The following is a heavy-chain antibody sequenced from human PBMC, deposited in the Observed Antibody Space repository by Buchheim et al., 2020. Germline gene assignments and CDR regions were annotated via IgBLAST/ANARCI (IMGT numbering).Heavy chain of an antibody. Sequence: EVQVLESGGGLVQPGGSLRLSCAASGFTFSSYGMSWVRQGPGKGLEWVSAISHSGATAYYADSVKGRFTISRDTSQSTLSLQMNSLSAEDTDLYDCARDPVAYVSGWYWFDPWGQGTL. J-gene: IGHJ5*02. CDR1: GFTFSSYG. D-gene: IGHD6-19*01. CDR2: ISHSGATA. V-gene: IGHV3-23*01. CDR3: ARDPVAYVSGWYWFDP.